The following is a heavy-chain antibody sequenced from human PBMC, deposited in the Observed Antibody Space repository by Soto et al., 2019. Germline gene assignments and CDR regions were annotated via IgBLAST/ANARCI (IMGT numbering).Heavy chain of an antibody. Sequence: QVQLQESGPGLVKPSQTLSLTCTVSGGSISSGGYYWSWIRQHPGKGLEWIGYIYYSGSTYYNPSLKSRVTISVDTSKNQFSLKLSSVTAADTPVYYCASRGYSYGFSLGMDVWGQGTTVTVSS. D-gene: IGHD5-18*01. CDR2: IYYSGST. V-gene: IGHV4-31*03. CDR3: ASRGYSYGFSLGMDV. CDR1: GGSISSGGYY. J-gene: IGHJ6*02.